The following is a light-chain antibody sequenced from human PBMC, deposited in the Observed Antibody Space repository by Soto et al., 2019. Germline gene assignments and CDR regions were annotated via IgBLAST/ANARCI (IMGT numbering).Light chain of an antibody. J-gene: IGKJ2*01. V-gene: IGKV3-20*01. CDR2: GAS. Sequence: ETVLTQSPGTLSLSPGERATLSCRASQSVSSNYLAWYQQNPGQTPRLLIYGASSRATGIPGRFSGSGSGTDFTLTISRLEPEDFAVYYCQQYGSTPYTFGQGTKLEIK. CDR3: QQYGSTPYT. CDR1: QSVSSNY.